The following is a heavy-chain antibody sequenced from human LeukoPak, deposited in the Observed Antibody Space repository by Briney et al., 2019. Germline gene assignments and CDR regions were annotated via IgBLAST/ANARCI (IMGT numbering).Heavy chain of an antibody. CDR3: ARWKDSISAMTMDV. CDR2: IYPGDSDT. V-gene: IGHV5-51*01. D-gene: IGHD1-1*01. Sequence: RXVXGKXLEWMXIIYPGDSDTRYSPSFQGQVTISADKSISTAYLQWSSLKASDTAMYYCARWKDSISAMTMDVWGKGTTVTVSS. J-gene: IGHJ6*03.